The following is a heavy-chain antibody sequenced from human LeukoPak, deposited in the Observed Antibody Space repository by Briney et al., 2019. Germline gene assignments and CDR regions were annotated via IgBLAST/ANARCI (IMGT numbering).Heavy chain of an antibody. CDR2: IRYDGSNK. CDR3: AKWIMSLGFVDP. V-gene: IGHV3-30*02. CDR1: GFTFDDYG. J-gene: IGHJ5*02. D-gene: IGHD3-16*01. Sequence: PGGSLRLSCAASGFTFDDYGMHWVRQAPGKGLEWVAFIRYDGSNKYYADSVKGRFTVSRDNSKNTLYLQMNSLRPEDTALYYCAKWIMSLGFVDPWGQGTLVTVSS.